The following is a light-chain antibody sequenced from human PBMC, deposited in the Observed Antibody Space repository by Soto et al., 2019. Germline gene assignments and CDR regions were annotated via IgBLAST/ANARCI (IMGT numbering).Light chain of an antibody. Sequence: QSVLTQPPSVSGSPGQSVTISCTGISSDVGSYNRVSWYQQPPGTAPKLMIYEVSNRPSGVPDRFSGSKSGSTASLTISGLQAEDEADYYCSSYTSSSSVVFGGGTKLTVL. CDR1: SSDVGSYNR. CDR2: EVS. J-gene: IGLJ2*01. CDR3: SSYTSSSSVV. V-gene: IGLV2-18*02.